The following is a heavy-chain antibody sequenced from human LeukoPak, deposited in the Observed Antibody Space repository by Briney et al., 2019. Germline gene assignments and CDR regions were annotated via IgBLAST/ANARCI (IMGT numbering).Heavy chain of an antibody. V-gene: IGHV3-23*01. D-gene: IGHD6-13*01. CDR1: GLTLSSYS. CDR2: ITNSGATT. J-gene: IGHJ4*02. Sequence: GGSLRLSCVGSGLTLSSYSMNWVRQAPGKGLEWVSSITNSGATTFYADSVKGRFTISRDNSKNSLFLQMERLRTEDTALYYCAKSGAAADAFHNWGQGTLVTVSS. CDR3: AKSGAAADAFHN.